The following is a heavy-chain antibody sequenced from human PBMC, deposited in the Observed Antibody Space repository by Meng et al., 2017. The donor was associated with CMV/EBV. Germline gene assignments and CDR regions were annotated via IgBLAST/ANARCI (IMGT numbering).Heavy chain of an antibody. Sequence: QVQRVQSGAEVRKPGASVKVSCKAYGYTFTHHGISWVRQAPGQGLEWMGWISGYNDNTKYARHLQGRVTMTTDTSTNTAYMELRSLRSDDTAIYYCARDTMMIMSFDHWGPGTLVTVSS. D-gene: IGHD3-22*01. CDR3: ARDTMMIMSFDH. J-gene: IGHJ4*02. CDR2: ISGYNDNT. V-gene: IGHV1-18*01. CDR1: GYTFTHHG.